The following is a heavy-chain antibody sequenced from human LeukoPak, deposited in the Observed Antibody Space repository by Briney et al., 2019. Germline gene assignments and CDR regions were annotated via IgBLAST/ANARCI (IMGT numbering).Heavy chain of an antibody. V-gene: IGHV3-23*01. D-gene: IGHD5/OR15-5a*01. Sequence: QTGGSLRLSCAASGFIFSSYAMSWVRQAPGKGLEWVSAISGFGDTTYYADSVKGRFTISRDNSKNTLYLQMNSLRPEDTAIYYCVKLFSAVSTKFQYWGQGTQVTVSS. J-gene: IGHJ4*02. CDR1: GFIFSSYA. CDR2: ISGFGDTT. CDR3: VKLFSAVSTKFQY.